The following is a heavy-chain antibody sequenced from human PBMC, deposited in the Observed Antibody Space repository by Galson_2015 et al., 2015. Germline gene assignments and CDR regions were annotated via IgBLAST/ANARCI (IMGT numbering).Heavy chain of an antibody. Sequence: SLRLSCAASGLIFSNYGMHWVRRAPGKGLEWVAVVSYDGSRKYYAGSVKGRFIISRDNSKNTVSLQMNSLRAEDTATYYCAKVRRTGDLFDAFDYWGQGTLVTVSS. CDR2: VSYDGSRK. D-gene: IGHD3-10*01. J-gene: IGHJ4*02. V-gene: IGHV3-30*18. CDR3: AKVRRTGDLFDAFDY. CDR1: GLIFSNYG.